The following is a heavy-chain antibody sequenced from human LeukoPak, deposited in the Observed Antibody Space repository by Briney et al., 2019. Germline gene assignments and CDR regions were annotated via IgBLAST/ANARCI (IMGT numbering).Heavy chain of an antibody. D-gene: IGHD2-15*01. CDR1: GFTFSSYA. Sequence: PGRSLRLSCAASGFTFSSYAMHWVRQAPGKGLEWVAVISYDGSNKYYADSVKGRFTISRDNSKNTLYLQMNSLRAEDTAVYYCARASGGSCYSNFDYWGQRTLVTVSS. CDR2: ISYDGSNK. CDR3: ARASGGSCYSNFDY. V-gene: IGHV3-30*04. J-gene: IGHJ4*02.